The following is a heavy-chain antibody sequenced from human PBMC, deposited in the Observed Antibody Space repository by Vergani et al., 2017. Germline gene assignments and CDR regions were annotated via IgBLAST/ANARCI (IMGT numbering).Heavy chain of an antibody. CDR1: GFTFSSYA. V-gene: IGHV3-30*01. Sequence: QVQLVESGGGVVQPGRSLRLSCAASGFTFSSYAMHWVRQAPGKGLEWVAVISYDGSNKYYADSVKGRFTISRDNSKNTLYLQMNSLRAEDTAVYYCAREETTVTLPLSYYYYGMDVWGQGTTVTVSS. J-gene: IGHJ6*02. CDR3: AREETTVTLPLSYYYYGMDV. CDR2: ISYDGSNK. D-gene: IGHD4-17*01.